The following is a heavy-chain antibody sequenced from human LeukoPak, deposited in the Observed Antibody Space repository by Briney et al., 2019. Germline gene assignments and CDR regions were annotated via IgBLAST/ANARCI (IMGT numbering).Heavy chain of an antibody. J-gene: IGHJ4*02. CDR2: ISSSSSSI. V-gene: IGHV3-48*02. D-gene: IGHD2-2*01. CDR3: ARDMDIAVPSAIFDY. CDR1: GFIFSSYS. Sequence: PGGSLRLSCAAFGFIFSSYSMNWVRQAPGKGLECVSYISSSSSSIYYADSVKGRFTISRDNAKNSLYLQMNSLRDEDTAVYFCARDMDIAVPSAIFDYWGQGTLVTVSS.